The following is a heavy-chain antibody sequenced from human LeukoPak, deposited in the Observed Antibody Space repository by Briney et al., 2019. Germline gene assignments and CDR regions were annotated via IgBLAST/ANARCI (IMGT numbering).Heavy chain of an antibody. J-gene: IGHJ6*03. Sequence: SETLSLTCTVSGGSISSSSYYWGWIRQPPGKGLEWIGSIYYSGSTYYNPSLKSRVTISVDTSKNQFSLKLSSVTAADTAVYYCARVVVVVTANYYYYYYMDVWGKGTTVTVSS. CDR3: ARVVVVVTANYYYYYYMDV. CDR1: GGSISSSSYY. V-gene: IGHV4-39*07. CDR2: IYYSGST. D-gene: IGHD2-21*02.